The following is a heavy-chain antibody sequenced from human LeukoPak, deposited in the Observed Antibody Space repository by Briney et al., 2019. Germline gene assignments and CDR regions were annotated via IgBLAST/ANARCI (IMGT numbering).Heavy chain of an antibody. CDR1: GASISTSGYY. V-gene: IGHV4-39*01. J-gene: IGHJ4*02. Sequence: SETLSLTCTVSGASISTSGYYWGWIRQPPGKGLEWIGSVYYSGGTFYSPSLNSRVTISVDTSKNQFSLRLSSVTAADTAVYYCAKYQTSTMNDYWGQGTLVTVSS. CDR3: AKYQTSTMNDY. D-gene: IGHD2-2*01. CDR2: VYYSGGT.